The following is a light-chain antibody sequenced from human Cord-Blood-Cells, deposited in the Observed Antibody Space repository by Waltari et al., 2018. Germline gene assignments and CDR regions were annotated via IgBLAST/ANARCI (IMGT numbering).Light chain of an antibody. J-gene: IGKJ1*01. CDR1: QGISNY. V-gene: IGKV1-27*01. Sequence: DIQMTQSPSSLSVSVGDRVTITCRASQGISNYLAWYQQKPGKVPKLLIYAASTLQSGVPSRFSGIGSGTDFTLTISSLQPEDVATYYCQKYNSASSWTFGQGTKVEIK. CDR2: AAS. CDR3: QKYNSASSWT.